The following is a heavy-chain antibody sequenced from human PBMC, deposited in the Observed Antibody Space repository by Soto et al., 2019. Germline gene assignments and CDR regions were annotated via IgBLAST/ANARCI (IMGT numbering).Heavy chain of an antibody. CDR1: GYTFTSYD. CDR3: ASALYGDTVDH. V-gene: IGHV1-8*01. D-gene: IGHD4-17*01. CDR2: MNPNSGNT. J-gene: IGHJ4*02. Sequence: QVQLVQSGAEVKKPGASVKVSCKASGYTFTSYDINWVRQATGQGLEWMGWMNPNSGNTANGQKFQGRVTMTRNTAISTDHMEMSSLRSEDTAAYYCASALYGDTVDHCGQVTLGSVSS.